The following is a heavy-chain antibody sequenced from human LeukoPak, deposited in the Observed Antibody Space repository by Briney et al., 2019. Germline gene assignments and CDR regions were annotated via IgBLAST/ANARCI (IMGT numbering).Heavy chain of an antibody. V-gene: IGHV4-4*07. J-gene: IGHJ4*02. CDR3: ARAWQWLPLDS. CDR2: IYTSGNT. Sequence: SETPSLTCSVSGGSISSYYWSWIRQPAGKGLEWIGRIYTSGNTNYNPSLKSRVTMSVDTSKDQFSLKVTSVTAADTAVYYCARAWQWLPLDSWGQGTLVTVSS. D-gene: IGHD6-19*01. CDR1: GGSISSYY.